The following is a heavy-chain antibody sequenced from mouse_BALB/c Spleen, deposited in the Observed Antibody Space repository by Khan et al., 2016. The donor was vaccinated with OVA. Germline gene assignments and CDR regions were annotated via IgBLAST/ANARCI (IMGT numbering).Heavy chain of an antibody. V-gene: IGHV1S41*01. CDR3: TRRNYYGRTWYAMDY. D-gene: IGHD1-1*01. CDR1: GYTFTSYW. J-gene: IGHJ4*01. CDR2: IAPGSGST. Sequence: DLVRPGASVKLSCKASGYTFTSYWINWVKQRPGQGLEWIGRIAPGSGSTHYHEMFKGQATLTVDPSSSTAYIQLSSLSYEDSAVFFCTRRNYYGRTWYAMDYWGQGTSVTVSS.